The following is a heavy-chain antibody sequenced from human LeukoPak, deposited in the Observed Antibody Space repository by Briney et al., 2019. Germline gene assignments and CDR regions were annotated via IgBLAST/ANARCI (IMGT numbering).Heavy chain of an antibody. V-gene: IGHV4-39*01. J-gene: IGHJ6*03. D-gene: IGHD3-9*01. CDR2: IYYSGST. CDR3: ARLRPINKNYDILTGWGRGYYYYYYMDV. Sequence: SETLSLTCTVSGGSISSSSYYWGWIRQPPGKGLEWIGSIYYSGSTYYNPSLKSRVTISVDTSKNQFSLKLNSVTAADTAVYYCARLRPINKNYDILTGWGRGYYYYYYMDVWGKGTTVTISS. CDR1: GGSISSSSYY.